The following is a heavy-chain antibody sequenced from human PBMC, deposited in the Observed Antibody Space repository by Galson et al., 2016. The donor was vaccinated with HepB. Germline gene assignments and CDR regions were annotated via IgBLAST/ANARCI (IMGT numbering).Heavy chain of an antibody. V-gene: IGHV4-4*02. Sequence: SETLSLTCAVSGGSIDTTNWWSWVRQPAGKGLEWIGDIFNNGTDNYNPSLKRRVTISVETYKSQFSLKLSPVTAAGTAIYYCARSYIELAYYYSSAMDVWGHGTSVIVSS. CDR3: ARSYIELAYYYSSAMDV. D-gene: IGHD2-8*02. CDR1: GGSIDTTNW. CDR2: IFNNGTD. J-gene: IGHJ6*02.